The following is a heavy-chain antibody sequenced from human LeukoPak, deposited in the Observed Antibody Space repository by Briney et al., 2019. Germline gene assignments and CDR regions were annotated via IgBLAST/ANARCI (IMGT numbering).Heavy chain of an antibody. CDR1: GFTFSSYS. Sequence: PGGSLRLSCAASGFTFSSYSMNWVRQAPGKGLEWVSSISSSSSYIYYADSVKGRFTISRDNAKNSLYLQMNSLRAEDTAVYYCARERCSGGSCCSAFDYWGQGTLVTVSS. V-gene: IGHV3-21*01. CDR3: ARERCSGGSCCSAFDY. D-gene: IGHD2-15*01. CDR2: ISSSSSYI. J-gene: IGHJ4*02.